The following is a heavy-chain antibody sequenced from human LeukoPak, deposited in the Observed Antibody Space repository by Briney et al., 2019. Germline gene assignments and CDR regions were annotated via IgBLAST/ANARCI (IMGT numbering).Heavy chain of an antibody. Sequence: PGRSLRLSCAASGFTFTTYNLHWVRQAPGKGLEWVASTWSDGSEKFYADSVKGRFIISRDNSKNTLYLQMNSLRVEDTGLYYCARAQSATLSYYFDSWGRGTLVTVSS. D-gene: IGHD2-15*01. CDR2: TWSDGSEK. J-gene: IGHJ4*02. V-gene: IGHV3-33*01. CDR1: GFTFTTYN. CDR3: ARAQSATLSYYFDS.